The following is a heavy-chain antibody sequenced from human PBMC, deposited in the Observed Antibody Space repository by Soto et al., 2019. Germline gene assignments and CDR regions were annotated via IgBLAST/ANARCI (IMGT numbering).Heavy chain of an antibody. D-gene: IGHD2-15*01. Sequence: PSETLSLTCTVSGGSISSYYWSWIRQPPGKGLEWIGYIYYSGSTNYNPSLKSRVTISVDTSKNQFSLKLSSVTAADTAVYSCARGQVVAAQHWGQGTLVTVS. J-gene: IGHJ4*02. CDR1: GGSISSYY. CDR3: ARGQVVAAQH. CDR2: IYYSGST. V-gene: IGHV4-59*01.